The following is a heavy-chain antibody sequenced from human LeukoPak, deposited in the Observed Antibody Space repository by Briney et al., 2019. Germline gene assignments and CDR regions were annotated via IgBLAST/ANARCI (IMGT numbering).Heavy chain of an antibody. CDR2: IYTSGST. CDR1: GGSISSYY. D-gene: IGHD2-15*01. Sequence: SETLSLTCTVSGGSISSYYWSWTRQPAGKGLEWIGRIYTSGSTNYNPSLKSRVTMSVDTSKNQFSLKLSSVTAADTAVYYCARDGLVVVVAATQLNYFDYWGQGTLVTVSS. J-gene: IGHJ4*02. CDR3: ARDGLVVVVAATQLNYFDY. V-gene: IGHV4-4*07.